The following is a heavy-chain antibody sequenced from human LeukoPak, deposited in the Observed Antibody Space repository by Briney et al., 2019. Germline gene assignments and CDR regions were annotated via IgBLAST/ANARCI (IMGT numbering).Heavy chain of an antibody. Sequence: SETLSLTCNVSGGSISSSSYYWGWIRQPPGKGLEWIGSIYYSGSTYYNPSLKSRVTISVDTSKNQFSLKLSSVTAADTAVYYCAILGYCSSTSCSHHHFDYWGQGTLVTVSS. CDR3: AILGYCSSTSCSHHHFDY. CDR1: GGSISSSSYY. CDR2: IYYSGST. J-gene: IGHJ4*02. D-gene: IGHD2-2*01. V-gene: IGHV4-39*01.